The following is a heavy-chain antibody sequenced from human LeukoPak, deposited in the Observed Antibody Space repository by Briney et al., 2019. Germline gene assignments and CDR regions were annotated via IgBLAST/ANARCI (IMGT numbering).Heavy chain of an antibody. J-gene: IGHJ6*02. V-gene: IGHV3-30*03. Sequence: GGSLRLSCAASGFTFSSYGMHWVRQAPGKGLEWVAVISYDGSNKYYADSVKGRFTISRDNAKNSLYLQMNSLRAEDTAVYYCVRDFFVSSYGLDVWGQGTTVTVSS. CDR2: ISYDGSNK. CDR3: VRDFFVSSYGLDV. CDR1: GFTFSSYG. D-gene: IGHD3-10*01.